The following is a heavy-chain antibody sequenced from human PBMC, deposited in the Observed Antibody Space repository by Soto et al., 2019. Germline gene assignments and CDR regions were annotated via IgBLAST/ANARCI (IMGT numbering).Heavy chain of an antibody. Sequence: ASVKVSCKASGYTFTSYGISWVRQAPGQGLEWMGWISAHNGNTNYAQKLQGRVTMTTDTSTSTAYMELRSLRSDDTAVYYCARDFSGTCPAPFSREYDYRGQGTLVTVSS. CDR2: ISAHNGNT. CDR1: GYTFTSYG. CDR3: ARDFSGTCPAPFSREYDY. J-gene: IGHJ4*02. V-gene: IGHV1-18*01. D-gene: IGHD1-26*01.